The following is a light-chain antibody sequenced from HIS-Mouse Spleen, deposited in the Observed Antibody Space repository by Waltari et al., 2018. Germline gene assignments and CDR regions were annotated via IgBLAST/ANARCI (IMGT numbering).Light chain of an antibody. V-gene: IGLV3-1*01. J-gene: IGLJ2*01. Sequence: SYELTQPPSVSVSPGQTASITCSGAKVGDKDARWYQQKPGQSPVLVIYQDSKRPSGIPERFSGSNSGNTATLTISGTQAMDEADYYCQAWDSSYSVFGGGTKLTVL. CDR1: KVGDKD. CDR3: QAWDSSYSV. CDR2: QDS.